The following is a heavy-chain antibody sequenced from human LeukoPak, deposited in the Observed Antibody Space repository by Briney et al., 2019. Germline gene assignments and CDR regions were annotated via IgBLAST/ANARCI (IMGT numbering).Heavy chain of an antibody. V-gene: IGHV1-69*04. CDR2: IIPILGIA. D-gene: IGHD2-8*02. CDR1: GGTFSSYA. CDR3: ARVLVGTLGGYYYYYGMDV. J-gene: IGHJ6*02. Sequence: SVKVSCKASGGTFSSYAISWVRQAPEQGLEWMGRIIPILGIANYAQKFQGRVTITADKSTSTAYMELSSLRSEDTAVYYCARVLVGTLGGYYYYYGMDVWGQGTTVTVSS.